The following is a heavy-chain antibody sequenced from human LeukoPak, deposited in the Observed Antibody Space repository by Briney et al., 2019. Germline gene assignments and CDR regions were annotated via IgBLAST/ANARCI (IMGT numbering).Heavy chain of an antibody. J-gene: IGHJ5*02. CDR1: GYTFTGYY. CDR3: ARGNDYGGNGFDP. V-gene: IGHV1-2*02. D-gene: IGHD4-23*01. CDR2: INPNSGGT. Sequence: GASVKVSCKASGYTFTGYYMHWVRQAPGQGLEWMGWINPNSGGTNYAQKFQGRVTMTRDTSISTAYMELSRLRSDDTAVYYCARGNDYGGNGFDPWGQGTLVTVSP.